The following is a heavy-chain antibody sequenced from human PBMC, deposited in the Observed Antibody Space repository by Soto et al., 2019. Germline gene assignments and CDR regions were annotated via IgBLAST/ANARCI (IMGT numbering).Heavy chain of an antibody. CDR2: IIPILGIA. CDR1: GGTFSSYT. Sequence: SVKVSCKASGGTFSSYTISWVRQAPGQGLEWMGRIIPILGIANYAQKFQGRVTITADKSTSTAYMELSSLRSEDTAVYYCARDPNIVVVPAASYYFDYWGQGTMVTVSS. V-gene: IGHV1-69*04. CDR3: ARDPNIVVVPAASYYFDY. D-gene: IGHD2-2*01. J-gene: IGHJ4*02.